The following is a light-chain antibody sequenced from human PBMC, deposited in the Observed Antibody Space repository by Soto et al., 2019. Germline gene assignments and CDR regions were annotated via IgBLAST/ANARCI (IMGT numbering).Light chain of an antibody. V-gene: IGLV1-51*01. CDR1: SSNIRNNY. CDR3: GTWDSSLSAVV. Sequence: QSVLTQPPSVSEAPGQKVTLSCSGSSSNIRNNYVSWYQQLPGTAPKLLIYDNNKRPSGIPDRFSGSKSGTSATLGITGLQTGDEADYYCGTWDSSLSAVVFGGGTKLTVL. J-gene: IGLJ2*01. CDR2: DNN.